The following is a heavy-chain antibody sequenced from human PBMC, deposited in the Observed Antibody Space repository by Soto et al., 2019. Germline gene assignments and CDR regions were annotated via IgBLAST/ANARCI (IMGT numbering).Heavy chain of an antibody. V-gene: IGHV3-7*03. D-gene: IGHD2-2*01. CDR2: IKEDGSEK. CDR1: GFSLSNYF. Sequence: RRLSCVGSGFSLSNYFMSWVRQAPGKGLEWVANIKEDGSEKHYVESVEGRFTISRDNAKNSLYLQASSLRDEDTAVYYCARHQFRGMDVWGQGTTVTVSS. J-gene: IGHJ6*02. CDR3: ARHQFRGMDV.